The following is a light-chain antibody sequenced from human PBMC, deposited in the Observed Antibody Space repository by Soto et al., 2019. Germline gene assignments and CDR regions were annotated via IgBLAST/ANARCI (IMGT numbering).Light chain of an antibody. V-gene: IGKV3-20*01. J-gene: IGKJ1*01. CDR3: QQYGSSPRT. CDR1: QSVSSSY. Sequence: EIVLTQSPGTLSLSPGERATLSCRASQSVSSSYLAWYQQKPGQAPRLLIYGASSEATGLPDRFSGSGSGTDFTLTISRLEPEDFAVYYCQQYGSSPRTFGQGTKVAIK. CDR2: GAS.